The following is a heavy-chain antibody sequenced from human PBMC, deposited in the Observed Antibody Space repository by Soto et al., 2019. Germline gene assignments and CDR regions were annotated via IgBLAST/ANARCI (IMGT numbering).Heavy chain of an antibody. V-gene: IGHV1-69*02. CDR3: ATAPTATAPFDY. Sequence: QVHLVQSGAEVRRPGSSVKVSCETSGGAFSNSTISWVRQAPGQGLEWMGRIIPILGMTNYAQKFQGRVTITADKSTSTAYMELNSLTSEDTAVFYCATAPTATAPFDYWGQGALVSVSS. D-gene: IGHD1-26*01. J-gene: IGHJ4*02. CDR1: GGAFSNST. CDR2: IIPILGMT.